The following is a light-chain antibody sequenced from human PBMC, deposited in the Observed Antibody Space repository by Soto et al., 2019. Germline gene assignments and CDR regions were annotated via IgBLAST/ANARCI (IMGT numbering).Light chain of an antibody. CDR1: QSISSW. V-gene: IGKV1-5*03. CDR3: QQYHTYLT. J-gene: IGKJ4*01. Sequence: DIQMTQSPSTLSASVGDRVTITCRASQSISSWLTWYQQKPGKAPKLLIYKASSLESGVPSRFSGSGSGTEFTLTISSLQPDDFATYYCQQYHTYLTFGGGTKVDIK. CDR2: KAS.